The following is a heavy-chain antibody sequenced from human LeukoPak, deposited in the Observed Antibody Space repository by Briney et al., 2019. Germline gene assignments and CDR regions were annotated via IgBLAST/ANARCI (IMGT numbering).Heavy chain of an antibody. J-gene: IGHJ6*04. Sequence: PGGSLRHSCAASGFTFSSYEMNWVRQAPGKGLEWVSYISSSGSIIYYADSVKGRFTISRNNAKNSLYLHMNSLRAEDTAVYYCAELGITMIGGVGDKGTTVTISA. CDR2: ISSSGSII. V-gene: IGHV3-48*03. CDR3: AELGITMIGGV. D-gene: IGHD3-10*02. CDR1: GFTFSSYE.